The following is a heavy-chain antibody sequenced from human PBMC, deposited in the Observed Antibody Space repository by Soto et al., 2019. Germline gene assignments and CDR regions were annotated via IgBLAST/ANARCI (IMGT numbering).Heavy chain of an antibody. D-gene: IGHD6-25*01. CDR1: GFTFSSYA. CDR2: ISYDGSTK. V-gene: IGHV3-30-3*01. Sequence: QVQLVESGGGVVQPGRSLRLSCAASGFTFSSYAMHWVRQAPGKGLEWVAVISYDGSTKYYADSVKGRFTISRDNSKNTLYLQMNSLRAEDTAVYYCAREIKLERPYDYGMDVWGQGTTVTVSS. CDR3: AREIKLERPYDYGMDV. J-gene: IGHJ6*02.